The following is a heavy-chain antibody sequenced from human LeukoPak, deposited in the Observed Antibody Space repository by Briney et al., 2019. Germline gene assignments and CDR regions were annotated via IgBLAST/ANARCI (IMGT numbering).Heavy chain of an antibody. J-gene: IGHJ4*02. V-gene: IGHV4-59*12. Sequence: SETLSLTCTVSGGSISSYYWSWIRQPPGKGLEWIGYIYYSGSTNYNPSLKSRVTISVDTSKNQFSLKLSSVTAADTAVYYCARVGIAVAALDYWGQGTLATVSS. CDR1: GGSISSYY. D-gene: IGHD6-19*01. CDR2: IYYSGST. CDR3: ARVGIAVAALDY.